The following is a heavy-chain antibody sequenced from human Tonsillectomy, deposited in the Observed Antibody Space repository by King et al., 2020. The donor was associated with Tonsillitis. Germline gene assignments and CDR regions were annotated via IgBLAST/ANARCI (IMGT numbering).Heavy chain of an antibody. CDR1: GFTFSSYS. D-gene: IGHD2-21*01. Sequence: VQLVQSGGGLVQPVGSLRLSCAASGFTFSSYSMNWVRQAPGKGLDWVSYIISSSSTIYYAASVKGRLTISRYNAKNSLDLQINSLRVEDTAVYYCARDPQRSSGGYCYSKFDYWGQGTLVTVSS. CDR3: ARDPQRSSGGYCYSKFDY. J-gene: IGHJ4*02. V-gene: IGHV3-48*04. CDR2: IISSSSTI.